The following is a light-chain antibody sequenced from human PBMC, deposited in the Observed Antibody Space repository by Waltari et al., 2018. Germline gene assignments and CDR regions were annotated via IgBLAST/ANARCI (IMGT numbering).Light chain of an antibody. Sequence: DIVMTQSPDSLAVALGERATINCKSSQSFLYSSNNKTSLAWYQQKPGQPPKVLIYWASFRESGVPDRFSGSGSETDFTLTISSLQAEDVAVYYCQQYYSTPPYTFGQGTKLEIK. J-gene: IGKJ2*01. V-gene: IGKV4-1*01. CDR2: WAS. CDR1: QSFLYSSNNKTS. CDR3: QQYYSTPPYT.